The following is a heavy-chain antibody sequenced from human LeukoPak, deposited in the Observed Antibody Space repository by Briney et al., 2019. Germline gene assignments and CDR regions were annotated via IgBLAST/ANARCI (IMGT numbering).Heavy chain of an antibody. CDR1: GFTFSSFG. Sequence: GGSLRLSCAASGFTFSSFGMHWVRQAPGKGLEWVTFIRYDGSHKYYADSVKGRFTVSRDNSNNTLYMQMDSLRIEDTAVYYCAKAGGTYYPDHFDPWGQGTLVTVSS. CDR2: IRYDGSHK. D-gene: IGHD3-10*01. CDR3: AKAGGTYYPDHFDP. J-gene: IGHJ5*02. V-gene: IGHV3-30*02.